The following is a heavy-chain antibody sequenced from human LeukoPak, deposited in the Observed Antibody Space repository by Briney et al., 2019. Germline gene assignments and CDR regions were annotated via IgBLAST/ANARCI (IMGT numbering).Heavy chain of an antibody. V-gene: IGHV4-39*07. J-gene: IGHJ1*01. CDR1: GGSISSSSYY. Sequence: SETLSLTCNVSGGSISSSSYYWGWIRQPPGKGPEWIGEINHSGSTNYNPSLKSRVTISVDTSKNQFSLKLSSVTAADTAVYYCARLGLGWYCSSTSCYSFQHWGQGTLVTVSS. CDR2: INHSGST. CDR3: ARLGLGWYCSSTSCYSFQH. D-gene: IGHD2-2*02.